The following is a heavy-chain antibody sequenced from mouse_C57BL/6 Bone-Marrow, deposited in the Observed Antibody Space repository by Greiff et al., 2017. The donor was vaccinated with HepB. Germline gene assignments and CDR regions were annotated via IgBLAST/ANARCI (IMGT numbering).Heavy chain of an antibody. CDR2: ISDGGSYT. CDR3: ARDLGIYYYGTAMDY. V-gene: IGHV5-4*01. CDR1: GFTFSSYA. J-gene: IGHJ4*01. D-gene: IGHD1-1*01. Sequence: EVKLVESGGGLVKPGGSLKLSCAASGFTFSSYAMSWVRQTPEKRLEWVATISDGGSYTYYPDNVKGRFTISRDNAKNNLYLQMSHLKSEDTAIYYCARDLGIYYYGTAMDYWGQGTSVTVSS.